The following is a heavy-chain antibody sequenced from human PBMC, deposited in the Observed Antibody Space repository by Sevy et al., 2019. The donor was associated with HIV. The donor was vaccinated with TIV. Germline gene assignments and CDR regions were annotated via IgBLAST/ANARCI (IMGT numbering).Heavy chain of an antibody. Sequence: GGSRRLSCAASGFSFSTYAMTWVRQAPGKGLEWVSGISGSSTSTYYTDSVKGRFTISRDNSKNTVYLQMNNLRAEDTAVYYCGKVSIFGVGGFYDYWGQGTLVTVSS. J-gene: IGHJ4*02. V-gene: IGHV3-23*01. CDR3: GKVSIFGVGGFYDY. CDR2: ISGSSTST. CDR1: GFSFSTYA. D-gene: IGHD3-3*01.